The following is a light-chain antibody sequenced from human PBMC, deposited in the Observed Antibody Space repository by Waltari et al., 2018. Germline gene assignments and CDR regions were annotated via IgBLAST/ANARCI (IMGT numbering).Light chain of an antibody. V-gene: IGLV1-44*01. Sequence: QSVLIQPPSASGTPGQRVTLSCSGSNSNIARNAINWYQQLPGTAPQLLMSGDAQRPSGVPDRFSGSKSGTSASLAISGLQSEDEADYYCSAWYDSLNGPIFGGGTKLTVL. J-gene: IGLJ2*01. CDR1: NSNIARNA. CDR2: GDA. CDR3: SAWYDSLNGPI.